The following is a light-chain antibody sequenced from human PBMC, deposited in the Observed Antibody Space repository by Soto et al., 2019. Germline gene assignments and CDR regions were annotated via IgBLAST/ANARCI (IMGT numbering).Light chain of an antibody. CDR1: SSDVGGYNY. CDR2: DVA. CDR3: TSYTTSSTYV. J-gene: IGLJ1*01. Sequence: QSALTQPASVSGYPGQSIAISCTGTSSDVGGYNYVSWYQQHPGKAPKLMLYDVAIRPSGVSDRFSGSKSGNTASLTISGLQAEDEADYYCTSYTTSSTYVFGTGTKLTVL. V-gene: IGLV2-14*01.